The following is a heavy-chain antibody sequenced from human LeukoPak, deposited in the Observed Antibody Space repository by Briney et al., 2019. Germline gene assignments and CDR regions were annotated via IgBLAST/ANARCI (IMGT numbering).Heavy chain of an antibody. J-gene: IGHJ6*03. CDR1: GFTFSNYE. V-gene: IGHV3-48*03. Sequence: GGSLRLSCAASGFTFSNYEMNWVRQAPGKGLEWVSYIDTSGPPIYYADSVKGRFTISRDNAQNSLYLQMNSLRAEDTAVYYCARVSFSYYYDSSPPTYYYYMDVWGKGTTVTISS. D-gene: IGHD3-22*01. CDR2: IDTSGPPI. CDR3: ARVSFSYYYDSSPPTYYYYMDV.